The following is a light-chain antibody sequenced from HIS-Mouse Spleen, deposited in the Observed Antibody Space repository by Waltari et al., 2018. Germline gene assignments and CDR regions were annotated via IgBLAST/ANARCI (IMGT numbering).Light chain of an antibody. CDR2: EGS. CDR1: SRYVWSFNL. V-gene: IGLV2-23*01. J-gene: IGLJ3*02. Sequence: QSALTQPASVSGSPGQSITISRTGTSRYVWSFNLFAWYQQHPGKAPKLMIYEGSKRPSGVSNRFSGSKSGNTASLTISGLQAEDEADYYCCSYAGSSTWVFGGGTKLTVL. CDR3: CSYAGSSTWV.